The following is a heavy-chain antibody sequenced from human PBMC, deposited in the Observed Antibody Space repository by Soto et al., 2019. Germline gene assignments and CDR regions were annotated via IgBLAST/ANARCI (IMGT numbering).Heavy chain of an antibody. D-gene: IGHD1-26*01. CDR1: GLTFTNAW. CDR3: STELRWEQNFDY. CDR2: IKSKTDGGST. J-gene: IGHJ4*02. V-gene: IGHV3-15*01. Sequence: EVQLVESGGGLVKPGGSLRLSCAASGLTFTNAWMRWVRQAPGKGLEWGGRIKSKTDGGSTDYAAPVKGRFTISRDDSKNTVYLQMNSLKTEDTAVYYCSTELRWEQNFDYWGQGALVTVSS.